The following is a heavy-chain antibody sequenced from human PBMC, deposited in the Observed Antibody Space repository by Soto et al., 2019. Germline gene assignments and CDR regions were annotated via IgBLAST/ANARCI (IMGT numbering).Heavy chain of an antibody. J-gene: IGHJ3*02. V-gene: IGHV3-9*01. CDR3: AHRDGYNYGGAFDI. CDR1: GFTFDDYA. D-gene: IGHD5-12*01. Sequence: GGSLRLSCAASGFTFDDYAMHWVRQAPGKGLEWVSGISWNSGSIGYADSVKGRFTISRDNAKNSLYLQMNSLRAEDTALYYCAHRDGYNYGGAFDIWGQGTMVTVSS. CDR2: ISWNSGSI.